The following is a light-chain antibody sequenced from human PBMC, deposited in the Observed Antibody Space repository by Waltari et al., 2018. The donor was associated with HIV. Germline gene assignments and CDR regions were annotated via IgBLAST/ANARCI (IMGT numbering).Light chain of an antibody. CDR2: GAS. V-gene: IGKV3-15*01. J-gene: IGKJ3*01. Sequence: EIVMTQSPATLSVSPGDRATLSCRASQCVSSNLAWYQQKPGQAPRLLIYGASTRATGIPARFSGSGSGTEFTLTISSLQSEDFAVYYCQQYNNWPPLFTFGPGTKVDIK. CDR1: QCVSSN. CDR3: QQYNNWPPLFT.